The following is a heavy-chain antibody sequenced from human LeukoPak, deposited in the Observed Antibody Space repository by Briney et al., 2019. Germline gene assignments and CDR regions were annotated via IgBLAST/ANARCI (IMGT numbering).Heavy chain of an antibody. Sequence: SETLSLTCTVSGGSISSYYWSWLRQPPGKGLEGIGYIYYSGSTNYNPSLTSRVTISVDTSKNQFSLMLSSVTAADTAVYYCARDSTSYGNGWFDPWGQGSLVTVSS. J-gene: IGHJ5*02. CDR2: IYYSGST. D-gene: IGHD2-2*01. CDR3: ARDSTSYGNGWFDP. CDR1: GGSISSYY. V-gene: IGHV4-59*01.